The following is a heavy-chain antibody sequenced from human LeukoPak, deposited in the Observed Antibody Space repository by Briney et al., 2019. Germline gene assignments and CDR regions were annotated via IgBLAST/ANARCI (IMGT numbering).Heavy chain of an antibody. V-gene: IGHV3-48*01. CDR1: GFTFSSYS. J-gene: IGHJ6*03. CDR2: ISSSSSTI. Sequence: GGSLRLSCAASGFTFSSYSMNSVRQAPGKGLEWVSYISSSSSTIYYADSVKGRFTISRDNAKNSLYLQMNSLRAEDKAVYYCAREILYSYGFNYYYMDVWGEGTTVTVSS. D-gene: IGHD5-18*01. CDR3: AREILYSYGFNYYYMDV.